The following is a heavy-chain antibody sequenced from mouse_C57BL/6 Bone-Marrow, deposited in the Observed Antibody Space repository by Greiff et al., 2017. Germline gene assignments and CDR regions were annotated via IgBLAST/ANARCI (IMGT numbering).Heavy chain of an antibody. CDR3: VRGHCAWFAY. V-gene: IGHV10-3*01. D-gene: IGHD3-1*01. J-gene: IGHJ3*01. CDR1: GFTFNTYA. CDR2: IRSKSSTYAT. Sequence: EVMLVESGGGLVQPKGSLKLSCAASGFTFNTYAMHWVRQAPGKGLEWVARIRSKSSTYATYSADSVKDRFTISSDDSQSMLYLQMNNLKTEDTAMYYCVRGHCAWFAYWGQGTLVTVSA.